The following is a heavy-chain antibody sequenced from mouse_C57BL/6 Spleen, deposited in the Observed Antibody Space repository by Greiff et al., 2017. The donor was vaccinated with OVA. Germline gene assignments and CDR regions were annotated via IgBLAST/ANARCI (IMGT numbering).Heavy chain of an antibody. CDR1: GFTFSDYY. J-gene: IGHJ2*01. D-gene: IGHD1-1*01. Sequence: DVHLVESGGGLVQPGGSLKLSCAASGFTFSDYYMYWVRQTPEKRLEWVAYISNGGGSTYYPDTVKGRFTISRDNAKNTLYLQMSRLKSEDTAMYYCARPTDYGSLDYWGQGTTLTVSS. CDR2: ISNGGGST. V-gene: IGHV5-12*01. CDR3: ARPTDYGSLDY.